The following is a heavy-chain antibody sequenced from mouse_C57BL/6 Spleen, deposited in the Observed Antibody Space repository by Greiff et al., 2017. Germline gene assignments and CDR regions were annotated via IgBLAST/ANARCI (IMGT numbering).Heavy chain of an antibody. V-gene: IGHV2-5*01. CDR3: ARTRGNYGYFDV. CDR1: GFSLTSYG. CDR2: IWRGGST. Sequence: VQVVESGPGLVQPSQSLSITCTASGFSLTSYGVHWVRQSPGKGLEWLGVIWRGGSTDYNAAFMSRLSITKDNSKSQVFFKMNSLQADDTAIYYCARTRGNYGYFDVWGTGTTVTVSS. J-gene: IGHJ1*03. D-gene: IGHD2-1*01.